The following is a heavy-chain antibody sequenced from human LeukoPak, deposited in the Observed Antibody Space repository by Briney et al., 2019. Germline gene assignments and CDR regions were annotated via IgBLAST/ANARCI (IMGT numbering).Heavy chain of an antibody. CDR3: ASGGGRTYSSGWFDAFDI. Sequence: GGSLRLSCEASGFTFSDYYMSWIRQAPGKGLEWVSNISSSGSTIYYAESVKGRFTISRDNAKNSLYLQMNSLRAEDTAVYYCASGGGRTYSSGWFDAFDIWGQGTMVTVSS. V-gene: IGHV3-11*04. CDR2: ISSSGSTI. CDR1: GFTFSDYY. D-gene: IGHD6-19*01. J-gene: IGHJ3*02.